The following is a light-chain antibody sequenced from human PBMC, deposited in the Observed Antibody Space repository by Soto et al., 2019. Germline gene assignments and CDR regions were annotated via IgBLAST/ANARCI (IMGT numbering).Light chain of an antibody. J-gene: IGKJ5*01. V-gene: IGKV1-33*01. CDR1: HDIKKY. CDR2: DAS. Sequence: DIQTTQSPSSLSASVGDRVTINGQASHDIKKYLDWYQEKPGKAPRLLIYDASNLQTGVPSRFSGSGSGTHFTFTISSLQPEDIATYYCQRYDSLPPTFGQGTRLDIK. CDR3: QRYDSLPPT.